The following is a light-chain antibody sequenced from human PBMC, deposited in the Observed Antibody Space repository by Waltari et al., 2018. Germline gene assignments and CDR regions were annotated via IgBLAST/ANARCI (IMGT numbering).Light chain of an antibody. CDR3: MQALQTPYT. Sequence: DIVMTQSPLSLPVTPGEPASISCRSSQRLLHTNGYSYLYWYLQKPGQSPQLLLYLVSHRASGVPDRFSGSGSGTDFTLKISRVEAEDVGVYYCMQALQTPYTFGQGTKLEIK. CDR2: LVS. V-gene: IGKV2-28*01. CDR1: QRLLHTNGYSY. J-gene: IGKJ2*01.